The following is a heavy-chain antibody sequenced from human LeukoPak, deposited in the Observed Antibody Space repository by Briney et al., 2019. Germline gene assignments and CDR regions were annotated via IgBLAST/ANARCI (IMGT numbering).Heavy chain of an antibody. J-gene: IGHJ5*02. Sequence: ASVKVSCKASGGTFSSYAISWVRQAPGQGLEWMGGIIPIFGTANYAQKFQGRVTITTDESTSTAYMELSSLRSEDTAVYYCARAVDLEDCSGGSCYSHWFDPWGQGTLVTVSS. CDR2: IIPIFGTA. V-gene: IGHV1-69*05. D-gene: IGHD2-15*01. CDR1: GGTFSSYA. CDR3: ARAVDLEDCSGGSCYSHWFDP.